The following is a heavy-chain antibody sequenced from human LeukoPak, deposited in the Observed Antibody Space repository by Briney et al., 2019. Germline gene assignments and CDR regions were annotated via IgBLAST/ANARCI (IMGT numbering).Heavy chain of an antibody. CDR2: ISGSGGST. V-gene: IGHV3-23*01. D-gene: IGHD3-3*01. CDR3: AKDLGDYDFWSGAFDY. J-gene: IGHJ4*02. Sequence: GGSLRLSCAASGFTFSSYAMSWVRQAPGKGLEWVSAISGSGGSTYYADSVKGRFTISRDNSKNTLYLQMNSLRAEDTAVYYCAKDLGDYDFWSGAFDYWGQGTLVTVSS. CDR1: GFTFSSYA.